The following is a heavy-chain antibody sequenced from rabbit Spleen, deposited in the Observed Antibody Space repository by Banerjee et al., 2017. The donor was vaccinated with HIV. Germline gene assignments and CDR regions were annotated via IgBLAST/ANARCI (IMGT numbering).Heavy chain of an antibody. J-gene: IGHJ4*01. V-gene: IGHV1S40*01. D-gene: IGHD2-1*01. CDR1: GFDFSGYY. CDR2: IYGGSSGST. CDR3: ARGSATMTMVITGYYLKL. Sequence: QSLEESGGGLVQPEGSLTLTCTASGFDFSGYYMSWVRQAPGKGLECIACIYGGSSGSTWYANWAKGRFTISKTSSTTVTLQMTSLTAADTATYFCARGSATMTMVITGYYLKLWGPGTLVTVS.